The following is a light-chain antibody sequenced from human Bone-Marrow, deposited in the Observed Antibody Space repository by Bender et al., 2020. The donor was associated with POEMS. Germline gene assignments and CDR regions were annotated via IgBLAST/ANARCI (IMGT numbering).Light chain of an antibody. CDR1: NLASYS. V-gene: IGLV3-21*02. Sequence: SLVLTQTPSVSVAPGQTARVSCGGDNLASYSVHWYQQRPGQAPVLVVYDDLQRPSGIPGRFSGSNSGNTATLIISGTQAVDEADYYCQSWDRSTVVFGGGTKLTVL. J-gene: IGLJ2*01. CDR3: QSWDRSTVV. CDR2: DDL.